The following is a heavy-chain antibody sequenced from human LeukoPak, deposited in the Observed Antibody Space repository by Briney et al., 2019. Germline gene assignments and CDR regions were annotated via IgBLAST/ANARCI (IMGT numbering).Heavy chain of an antibody. V-gene: IGHV3-30-3*01. CDR2: ISYDANIGSNK. CDR3: ARDGGYDFWSGYYQDY. D-gene: IGHD3-3*01. Sequence: PGRPLTLSCATSGFTFSRYAMHWVRQAPGKGLEWVALISYDANIGSNKYYADSVKGRFTISRDNSKNTLYLQMNSLRAEDTAVYYCARDGGYDFWSGYYQDYWGQGTLVTVSS. J-gene: IGHJ4*02. CDR1: GFTFSRYA.